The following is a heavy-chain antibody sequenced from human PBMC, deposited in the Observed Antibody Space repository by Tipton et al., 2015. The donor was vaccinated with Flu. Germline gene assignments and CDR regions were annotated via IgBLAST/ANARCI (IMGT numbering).Heavy chain of an antibody. CDR2: IYYSGST. J-gene: IGHJ3*02. CDR1: GGSVSSGSYY. CDR3: ARDRPARVSSGWYRAFDI. Sequence: LRLSCTVSGGSVSSGSYYWSWIRQPSGKGLEWIGYIYYSGSTNYNPSLKSRVTISVDTSKNQFSLKLSSVTAADTAVYYCARDRPARVSSGWYRAFDIWGQGTMVTVSS. V-gene: IGHV4-61*01. D-gene: IGHD6-19*01.